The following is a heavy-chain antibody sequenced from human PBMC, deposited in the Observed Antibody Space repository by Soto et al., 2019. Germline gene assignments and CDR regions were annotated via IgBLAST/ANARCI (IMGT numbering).Heavy chain of an antibody. CDR2: ISTYNGDT. D-gene: IGHD2-15*01. CDR3: PRAGAAPYYYYGMDV. CDR1: GYTFSTSG. J-gene: IGHJ6*02. V-gene: IGHV1-18*01. Sequence: QVQLVQSGAEVRKPGASVKVSCKASGYTFSTSGMSWLRQAPGQGLEWMGWISTYNGDTNDAPKFQDQITQTSETTTNTVQIGVRRSRSDDTGVYFFPRAGAAPYYYYGMDVWGQGTRVTVSS.